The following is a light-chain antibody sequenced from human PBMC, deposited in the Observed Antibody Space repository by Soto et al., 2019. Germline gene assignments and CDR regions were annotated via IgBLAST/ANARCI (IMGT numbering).Light chain of an antibody. Sequence: QSALTQXXXXXXXPXXXXXXXXXXTSXDVGXXXYVSXXQQHPGKAXXXMIYEVSNRPSGVXNXFSGSKSGNTASLTISXXXAEDEADYYCSSYTSSSTLVFGGGTKVTVL. V-gene: IGLV2-14*01. CDR1: SXDVGXXXY. CDR3: SSYTSSSTLV. CDR2: EVS. J-gene: IGLJ2*01.